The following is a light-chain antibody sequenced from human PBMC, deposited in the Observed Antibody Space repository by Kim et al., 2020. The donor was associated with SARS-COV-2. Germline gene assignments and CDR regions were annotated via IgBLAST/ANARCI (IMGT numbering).Light chain of an antibody. CDR1: SSDVGGYNS. V-gene: IGLV2-8*01. Sequence: GQSVTISCTGTSSDVGGYNSVAWYQQHPGKAPKLMIYEVSKRPSGVPDRFSGSKSGNTASLTVSGLQAEDEADYYCSSYAGSNNWVFGGGTKLTVL. J-gene: IGLJ3*02. CDR3: SSYAGSNNWV. CDR2: EVS.